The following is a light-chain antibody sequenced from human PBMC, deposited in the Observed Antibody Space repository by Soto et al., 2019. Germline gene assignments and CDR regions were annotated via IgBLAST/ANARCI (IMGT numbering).Light chain of an antibody. CDR2: NVD. CDR3: SSYTSSSTLVV. CDR1: SSDVGGHNY. J-gene: IGLJ2*01. V-gene: IGLV2-14*03. Sequence: QSALTQPASVSGSPGQSITISCTGTSSDVGGHNYVSWYQQHPGKAPKLMIYNVDHRPSGVSNRFSGSKSGNTASLTISGLQAEDEAHYYCSSYTSSSTLVVFGGGTKLTVL.